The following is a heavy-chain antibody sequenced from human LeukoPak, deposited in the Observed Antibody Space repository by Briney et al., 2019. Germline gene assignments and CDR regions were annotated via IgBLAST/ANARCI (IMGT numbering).Heavy chain of an antibody. V-gene: IGHV3-7*03. CDR1: GFTFSSYW. J-gene: IGHJ4*02. CDR3: ARHRKGSSSFFDY. D-gene: IGHD6-13*01. Sequence: GGSLRLSCAASGFTFSSYWMTWVRQAPGKGLEWVANIKQDGGEKSYVDSVKGRVTISVDTSKNQFSLKLSSVTAADTAVYYCARHRKGSSSFFDYWGQGTLVTVSS. CDR2: IKQDGGEK.